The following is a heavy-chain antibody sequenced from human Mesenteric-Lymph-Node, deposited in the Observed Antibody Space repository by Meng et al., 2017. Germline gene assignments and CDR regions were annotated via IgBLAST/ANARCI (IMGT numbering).Heavy chain of an antibody. V-gene: IGHV1-69*05. CDR1: GGTFSSYA. CDR2: IIPIFGTA. J-gene: IGHJ6*01. CDR3: AIGYCTGGSCFSSLLYHYGLDV. Sequence: SVKVSCKASGGTFSSYAISWVRQAPGQGLEWMGGIIPIFGTANYAQKFQGRVTITTDESTTTAYMELSSLRSEDTALYYCAIGYCTGGSCFSSLLYHYGLDVWGQGTTVT. D-gene: IGHD2-15*01.